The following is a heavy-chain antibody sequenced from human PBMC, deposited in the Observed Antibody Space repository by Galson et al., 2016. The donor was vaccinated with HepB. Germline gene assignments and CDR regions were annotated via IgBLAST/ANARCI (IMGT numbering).Heavy chain of an antibody. D-gene: IGHD6-6*01. CDR2: IYPGDSDT. J-gene: IGHJ6*02. Sequence: QSGAEVKKPGESLKISCKGSGYRFTNHWIGWVRQMPGKGLEWMGIIYPGDSDTRYSPSFQGQVTISADKSISTAYLQWSSLKASDTAMYYCARRLFGSSSDYYGMDVWGQGTTVTVSS. CDR1: GYRFTNHW. V-gene: IGHV5-51*01. CDR3: ARRLFGSSSDYYGMDV.